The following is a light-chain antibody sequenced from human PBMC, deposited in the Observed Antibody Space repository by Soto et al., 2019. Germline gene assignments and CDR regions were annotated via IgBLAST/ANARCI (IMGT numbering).Light chain of an antibody. V-gene: IGLV2-14*01. CDR2: EIV. CDR3: TSYTNRGALWV. Sequence: QCALRHPPSAAGSPGRSITISCTGTSDDIGAYDRVSWFQQYPGEAPKIIIYEIVHRPSGISNRFSGSKSGNIASLTIFGLQAEDEADYYCTSYTNRGALWVFGGGTKVTVL. J-gene: IGLJ3*02. CDR1: SDDIGAYDR.